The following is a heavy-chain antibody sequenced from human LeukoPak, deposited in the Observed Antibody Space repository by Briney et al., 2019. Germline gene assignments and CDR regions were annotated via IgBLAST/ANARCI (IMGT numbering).Heavy chain of an antibody. CDR3: ARGPEHYDILTGIDY. Sequence: SETLSLTCTVSGGSISSSRYYWGWIRQPPGKGLEWIGTIFYSGITYYNPSLKSRVTISVDTSKNQLSLKLSSVTAADTAVYYCARGPEHYDILTGIDYWGQGTLVTVSS. J-gene: IGHJ4*02. CDR1: GGSISSSRYY. V-gene: IGHV4-39*01. D-gene: IGHD3-9*01. CDR2: IFYSGIT.